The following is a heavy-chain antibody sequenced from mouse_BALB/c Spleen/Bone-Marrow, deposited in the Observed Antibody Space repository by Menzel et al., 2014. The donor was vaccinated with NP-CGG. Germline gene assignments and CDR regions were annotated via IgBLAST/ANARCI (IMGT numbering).Heavy chain of an antibody. CDR2: IDPANGNT. D-gene: IGHD1-3*01. CDR1: GFNIKDTY. V-gene: IGHV14-3*02. CDR3: ARQEFAIYWYFDV. Sequence: EVQLQQSGAELVKPGASVKLSCSASGFNIKDTYMHWVKQRPEQGLEWMGRIDPANGNTKYDPKFQDKATITADTSSNTVDLQLSSLTFEDTAVYYCARQEFAIYWYFDVWGAGTTVTVSS. J-gene: IGHJ1*01.